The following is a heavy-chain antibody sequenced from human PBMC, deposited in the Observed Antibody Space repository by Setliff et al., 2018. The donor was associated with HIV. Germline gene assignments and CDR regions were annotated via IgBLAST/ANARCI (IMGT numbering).Heavy chain of an antibody. J-gene: IGHJ3*02. CDR2: IYYTGTT. CDR3: ARGQPQGGGTYWSAFDI. V-gene: IGHV4-59*01. D-gene: IGHD1-26*01. CDR1: GGSFSGYY. Sequence: SETLSLTCDVYGGSFSGYYWSWIRQPPGKGLEWIGYIYYTGTTNYNPSFKSRVTISLDTSKTQFSLKLSSVTAADTAVYYCARGQPQGGGTYWSAFDIWGQGTMVTVSS.